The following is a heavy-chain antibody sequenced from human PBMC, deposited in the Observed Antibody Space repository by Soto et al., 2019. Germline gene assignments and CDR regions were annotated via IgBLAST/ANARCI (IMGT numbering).Heavy chain of an antibody. V-gene: IGHV4-31*03. J-gene: IGHJ4*02. Sequence: QVQLQESGPGLVKPSQTLSLTCTVSGGSISSGGYYWSWIRQHPGKGLEWIGYIYYSGSTYYNPSLKSRLTISVATSKNQFSLKLSSVTAADTAVSYCARGVTMVRGVIHTPYFDYWGQGTLVTVSS. CDR1: GGSISSGGYY. D-gene: IGHD3-10*01. CDR2: IYYSGST. CDR3: ARGVTMVRGVIHTPYFDY.